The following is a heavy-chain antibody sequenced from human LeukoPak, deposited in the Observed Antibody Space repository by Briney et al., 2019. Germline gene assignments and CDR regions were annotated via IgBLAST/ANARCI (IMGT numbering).Heavy chain of an antibody. CDR3: AREGTYFNYFDY. V-gene: IGHV3-21*01. CDR2: ISSSSTFI. J-gene: IGHJ4*02. D-gene: IGHD1-7*01. Sequence: GGSLRLSCAGSEFKFSSFTMSWVRQAPGKGLQWVASISSSSTFIYYAESVQGRFFISRDNAKGSLYLQMKSLRVDDTAVYYCAREGTYFNYFDYWGPGTLVTVSS. CDR1: EFKFSSFT.